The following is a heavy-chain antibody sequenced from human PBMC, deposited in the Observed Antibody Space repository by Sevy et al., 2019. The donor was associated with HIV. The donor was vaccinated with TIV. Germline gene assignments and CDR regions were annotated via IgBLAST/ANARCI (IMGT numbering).Heavy chain of an antibody. CDR3: ARLHDGSGSYYHSSYYGMDV. CDR1: GGSISSYY. CDR2: IYYSGST. Sequence: SETLSLTCTVSGGSISSYYWSWIRQPPGKGLEWIGYIYYSGSTNYNPSLKSRVTISVETSKNQFSLKLGSVTAADTAVYYCARLHDGSGSYYHSSYYGMDVWGQGTTVTVSS. J-gene: IGHJ6*02. D-gene: IGHD3-10*01. V-gene: IGHV4-59*12.